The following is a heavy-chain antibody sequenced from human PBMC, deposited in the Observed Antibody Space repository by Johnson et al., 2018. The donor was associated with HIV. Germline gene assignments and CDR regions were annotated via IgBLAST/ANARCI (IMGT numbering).Heavy chain of an antibody. Sequence: VQLVESGGGVVQPGGSLRLSCAASGFTFRSYAMHWVRQAPGKGLEWVGVISYDGSNKYYADSVKGRFTISRDNSKNTLYLQMNSLRAEDTAVYYCARGRRIQLWLLADAFDIWGQGTMVTVSS. CDR2: ISYDGSNK. V-gene: IGHV3-30*04. CDR3: ARGRRIQLWLLADAFDI. D-gene: IGHD5-18*01. J-gene: IGHJ3*02. CDR1: GFTFRSYA.